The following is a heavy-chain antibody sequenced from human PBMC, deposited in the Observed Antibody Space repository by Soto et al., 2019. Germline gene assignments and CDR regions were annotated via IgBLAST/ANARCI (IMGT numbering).Heavy chain of an antibody. Sequence: SETLSLTCTVSGGSISSYYWSWIRQPPGKGLEWIGYIYYSGSTYYNPSLKSRVTISVDTSKNQFSLKLSSVTAADTAVYYCARALKGSWNDGGWWFDPWGQGTLVTVSS. CDR1: GGSISSYY. CDR2: IYYSGST. J-gene: IGHJ5*02. V-gene: IGHV4-59*12. D-gene: IGHD1-1*01. CDR3: ARALKGSWNDGGWWFDP.